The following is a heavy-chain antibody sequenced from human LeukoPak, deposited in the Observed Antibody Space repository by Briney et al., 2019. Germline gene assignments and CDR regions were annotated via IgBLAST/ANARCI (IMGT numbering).Heavy chain of an antibody. D-gene: IGHD3-16*01. Sequence: SETLSLTCTVSGDSTSSDRYYGGWVRQPPGKGLEWIGNIYYSGSTYYNPSLKSRVTMSVDTSKNQFFLKLNSATAADTAVYYCATSGGFNSPRHYWGQGTLVTVSS. V-gene: IGHV4-39*01. CDR2: IYYSGST. CDR1: GDSTSSDRYY. CDR3: ATSGGFNSPRHY. J-gene: IGHJ4*02.